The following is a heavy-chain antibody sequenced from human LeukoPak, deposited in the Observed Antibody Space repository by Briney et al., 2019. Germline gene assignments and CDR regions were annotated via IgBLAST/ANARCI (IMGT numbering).Heavy chain of an antibody. J-gene: IGHJ4*02. CDR3: WGDHPPTVFDY. CDR1: GFSISSYY. Sequence: PWETLSLSCTASGFSISSYYWSWIRQPPGKGLEWIGYIYYSGSTNYNPSLMSRVTISVDTSSNQLSLKLIYVIGAGTAVYYYWGDHPPTVFDYWGQGTLVTVSS. V-gene: IGHV4-59*01. CDR2: IYYSGST. D-gene: IGHD1-26*01.